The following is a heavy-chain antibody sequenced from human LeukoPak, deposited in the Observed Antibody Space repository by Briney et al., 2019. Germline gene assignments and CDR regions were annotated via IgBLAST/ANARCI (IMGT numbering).Heavy chain of an antibody. J-gene: IGHJ3*01. D-gene: IGHD3-3*01. CDR3: AKPLGLVNLYCAFDV. Sequence: PGGSLRLSCAASGFNFGNHDMNWVRQAPGKGLEWVSAISANGVDTYYADSVKGRFTISRDNSRNTLYVQMKSLRAEDTAVYYCAKPLGLVNLYCAFDVWGQGTIVTVSS. CDR2: ISANGVDT. V-gene: IGHV3-23*01. CDR1: GFNFGNHD.